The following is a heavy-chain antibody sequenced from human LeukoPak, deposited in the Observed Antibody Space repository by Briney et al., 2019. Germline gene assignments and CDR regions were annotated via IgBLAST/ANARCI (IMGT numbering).Heavy chain of an antibody. V-gene: IGHV1-2*04. D-gene: IGHD5-12*01. Sequence: ASVKVSCKASGYTFTGYYIHWVRQAPGQGLEWMGWINPNSGDTNYAPKFQGWVTMTRDTSISTAYMELSRLRSDDTAVYYCARGDSGYDSLAPWGQGTLVTVSS. CDR1: GYTFTGYY. J-gene: IGHJ5*02. CDR2: INPNSGDT. CDR3: ARGDSGYDSLAP.